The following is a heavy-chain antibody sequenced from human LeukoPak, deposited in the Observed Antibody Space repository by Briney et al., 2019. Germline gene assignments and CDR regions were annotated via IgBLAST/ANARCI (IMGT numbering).Heavy chain of an antibody. CDR1: GFTFSSYS. J-gene: IGHJ4*02. CDR2: ISSSSSYI. V-gene: IGHV3-21*01. D-gene: IGHD1-26*01. Sequence: GGSLRLSCAASGFTFSSYSMNWVRQAPGKGLEWVSSISSSSSYIYYADSVKGRFTISRDNAKNSLYLQMNSLRAEDTAVYYCARDRWELSSVDYWGQGTLVTVSS. CDR3: ARDRWELSSVDY.